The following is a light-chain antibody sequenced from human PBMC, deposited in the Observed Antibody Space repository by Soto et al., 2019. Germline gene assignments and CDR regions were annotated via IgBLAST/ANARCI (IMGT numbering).Light chain of an antibody. J-gene: IGLJ3*02. CDR1: SSNIGSNT. Sequence: QPVLTQPPSASGTPGQRVTISCSGGSSNIGSNTVNWYQQLPGTAPKLLIYSDNQRPSGVPDRFSGSKSGTSASLAISGLQSEDEADYYCAAWDDSLNGWVFGGGTKLTV. CDR3: AAWDDSLNGWV. CDR2: SDN. V-gene: IGLV1-44*01.